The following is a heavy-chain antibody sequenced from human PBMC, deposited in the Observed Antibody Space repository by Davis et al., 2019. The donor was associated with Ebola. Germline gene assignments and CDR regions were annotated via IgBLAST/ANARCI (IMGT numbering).Heavy chain of an antibody. Sequence: GESLKISCAASGFTFSTYWMNWVRQAPGKGLEWVANINQDGSEKYYVDSVKGRFPISRDNAKNSLYLQMNSLRAEDTAVYYCAREIEYYEILTGYFPYWGQGTLVTVSS. CDR2: INQDGSEK. D-gene: IGHD3-9*01. V-gene: IGHV3-7*03. CDR1: GFTFSTYW. CDR3: AREIEYYEILTGYFPY. J-gene: IGHJ4*02.